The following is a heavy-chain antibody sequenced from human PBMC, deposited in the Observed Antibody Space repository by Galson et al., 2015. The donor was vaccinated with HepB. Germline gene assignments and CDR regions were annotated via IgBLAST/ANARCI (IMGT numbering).Heavy chain of an antibody. D-gene: IGHD5-12*01. CDR3: ARVNSGDGANSFQYFYYGLDV. V-gene: IGHV3-30-3*01. Sequence: SLRLSCAASGFTFSSYAMHWVRQAPGKGLEWVAVISNDGSNKYYADSVKGRFTISRDNSKNTLYLQMNSLRAEDTAVYYCARVNSGDGANSFQYFYYGLDVWGQGTTVTVSS. CDR1: GFTFSSYA. CDR2: ISNDGSNK. J-gene: IGHJ6*02.